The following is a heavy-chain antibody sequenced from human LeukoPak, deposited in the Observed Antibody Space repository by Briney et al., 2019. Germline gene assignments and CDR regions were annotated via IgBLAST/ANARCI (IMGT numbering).Heavy chain of an antibody. CDR3: LIWGELSLNY. D-gene: IGHD3-16*02. CDR2: INAGNGDT. CDR1: GYTFTSNA. V-gene: IGHV1-3*01. Sequence: GASVKVSCKASGYTFTSNAMHWVRQAPGQRLEWMGWINAGNGDTKYSQKFQGRVTITRDTSASTAFMELSSLRSEDTAVYYCLIWGELSLNYWGQGTLVTVSS. J-gene: IGHJ4*02.